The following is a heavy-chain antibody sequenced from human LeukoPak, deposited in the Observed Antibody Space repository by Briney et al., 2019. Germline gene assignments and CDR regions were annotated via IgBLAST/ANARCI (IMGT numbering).Heavy chain of an antibody. CDR1: GGTFSSYA. V-gene: IGHV1-69*04. D-gene: IGHD5-18*01. CDR3: ASGSGYSYGLLGY. J-gene: IGHJ4*02. CDR2: IIPILGIA. Sequence: SVKVSCKASGGTFSSYAISWVRQAPGQGLEWMGRIIPILGIANYAQKFQGRVTITADKSTSTAYMELSNLRSEDTAVYYCASGSGYSYGLLGYWGQGTLVTVSS.